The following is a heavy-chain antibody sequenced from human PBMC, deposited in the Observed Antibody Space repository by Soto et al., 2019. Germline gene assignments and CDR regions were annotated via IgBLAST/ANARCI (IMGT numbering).Heavy chain of an antibody. D-gene: IGHD3-22*01. CDR2: ISGSGVSA. J-gene: IGHJ6*02. Sequence: PGGSLRLSCEASGFSFSSFAMSWVRQAPGKGLEWVSSISGSGVSAYYADSVKGRFTISRDNSKDTLYLQMNSLRAEDTAVYYCAKGNEYDRGSMDVWGQGTTVIVSS. CDR1: GFSFSSFA. V-gene: IGHV3-23*01. CDR3: AKGNEYDRGSMDV.